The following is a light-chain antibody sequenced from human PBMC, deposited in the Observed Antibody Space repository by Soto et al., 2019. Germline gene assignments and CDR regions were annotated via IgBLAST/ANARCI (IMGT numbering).Light chain of an antibody. CDR1: QSVSSNY. CDR3: QQYGRSPMFT. CDR2: GAS. Sequence: EIVLTQSPGTLSLSPGERATLSCRASQSVSSNYLAWYQQKPGQAPRLLIYGASRGAAGIPDRFIGSGSGTDFTLTINRLESEDFAVYFCQQYGRSPMFTFGQGTKLEIK. V-gene: IGKV3-20*01. J-gene: IGKJ2*01.